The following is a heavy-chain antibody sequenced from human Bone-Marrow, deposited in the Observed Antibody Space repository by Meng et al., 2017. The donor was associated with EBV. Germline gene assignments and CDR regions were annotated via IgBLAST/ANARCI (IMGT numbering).Heavy chain of an antibody. CDR3: ARPFPSWQSPRLDPFGA. CDR2: VHYTGST. D-gene: IGHD6-19*01. CDR1: GDSISSFDY. Sequence: RLQQWGVGLLKPSEPLSLPCTGSGDSISSFDYWGWIRQPPGRGLEWIGSVHYTGSTYYSPSLKSRVTVSVDTSKNQFSLRLTSVTAADTAVYYCARPFPSWQSPRLDPFGAWGQGTLVTVSS. V-gene: IGHV4-39*01. J-gene: IGHJ5*02.